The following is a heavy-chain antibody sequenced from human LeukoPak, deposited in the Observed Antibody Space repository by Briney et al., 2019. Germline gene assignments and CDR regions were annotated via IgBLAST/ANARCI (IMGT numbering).Heavy chain of an antibody. V-gene: IGHV3-48*03. J-gene: IGHJ4*02. D-gene: IGHD3-10*01. CDR1: GFTISSYE. CDR2: ISSSGDTI. CDR3: VRGILWFGEP. Sequence: GGSLRLSCAASGFTISSYEMNWVRQAPGKGLEWVSYISSSGDTIYYADSVKGRFTISRDNAKNSLCLQMNGLRVEDTAVYHCVRGILWFGEPWGQGTLVTVSS.